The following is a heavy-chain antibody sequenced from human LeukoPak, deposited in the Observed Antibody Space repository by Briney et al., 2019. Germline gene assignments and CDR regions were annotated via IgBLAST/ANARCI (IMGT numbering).Heavy chain of an antibody. CDR3: AREQGLGYTDF. D-gene: IGHD2-2*02. Sequence: GASVKVSCKASGYTFTSYYMHWVRQAPGQGLEWMGIINPSGGSTSYAQKFQGRVTMTRDTSTSTVFMELSSLRSEDTAVYYCAREQGLGYTDFWGQGTLVTVSS. CDR2: INPSGGST. CDR1: GYTFTSYY. V-gene: IGHV1-46*01. J-gene: IGHJ4*02.